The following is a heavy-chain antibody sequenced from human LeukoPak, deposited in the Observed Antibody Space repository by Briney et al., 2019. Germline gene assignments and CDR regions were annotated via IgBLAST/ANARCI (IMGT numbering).Heavy chain of an antibody. J-gene: IGHJ4*02. CDR2: IKSDGSEK. CDR3: ARISRYGLDY. CDR1: GFTFSGYW. D-gene: IGHD3-16*01. Sequence: GGSLRLSCAASGFTFSGYWMSWVRQAPRKGLEWLANIKSDGSEKYYVDSVKGRSTISRDNAKNSLYLQMNSLRPEDTAVYYCARISRYGLDYWGQGTLVTVSS. V-gene: IGHV3-7*04.